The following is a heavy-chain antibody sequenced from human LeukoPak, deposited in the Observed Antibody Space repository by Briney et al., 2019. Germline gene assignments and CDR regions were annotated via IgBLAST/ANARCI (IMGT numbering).Heavy chain of an antibody. D-gene: IGHD6-13*01. J-gene: IGHJ5*02. CDR2: IGTAGDT. V-gene: IGHV3-13*01. CDR3: ARGGVAAAGTSSWFDP. CDR1: GFTFSSYD. Sequence: PGGSLRLSCAASGFTFSSYDMHWVRHATGKGLEWVSAIGTAGDTYYPGSVKGRFTISRENAKNSLYLQMNSLRAGDTAVYYCARGGVAAAGTSSWFDPWGQGTLVTVSS.